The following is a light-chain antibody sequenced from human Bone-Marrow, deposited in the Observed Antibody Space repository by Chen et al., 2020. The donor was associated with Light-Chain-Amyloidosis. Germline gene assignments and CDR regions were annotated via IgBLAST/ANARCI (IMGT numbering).Light chain of an antibody. CDR3: SSYTITNTLV. J-gene: IGLJ1*01. CDR2: EVT. V-gene: IGLV2-14*01. Sequence: QSALTQPASVFGSPGPSITISCTGTSSDVGGDNHVSWYQQHPDKAPKLMIYEVTNRPSWVPDRVSGSKSDNTASLTISGLQTEDEADYFCSSYTITNTLVFGSGTRVTVL. CDR1: SSDVGGDNH.